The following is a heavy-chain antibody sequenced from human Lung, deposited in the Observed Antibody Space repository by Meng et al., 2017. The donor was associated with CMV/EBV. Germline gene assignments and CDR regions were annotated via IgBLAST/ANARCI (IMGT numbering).Heavy chain of an antibody. CDR2: IYYTGST. CDR3: AREAGRDGYATPKFDY. CDR1: LGPVGSCGYY. Sequence: VSAQRAGPGTVNPYKPLYLPVLCSLGPVGSCGYYWSWIRQHPGKGLEWIGYIYYTGSTFYNPSLKSRVTISVDTSKNQFSLKLIPATAADTAVYYCAREAGRDGYATPKFDYWGQGTLVTVSS. D-gene: IGHD5-24*01. V-gene: IGHV4-31*03. J-gene: IGHJ4*02.